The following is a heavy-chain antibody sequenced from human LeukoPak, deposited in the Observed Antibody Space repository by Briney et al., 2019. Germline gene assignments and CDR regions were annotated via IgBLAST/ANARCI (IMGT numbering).Heavy chain of an antibody. D-gene: IGHD3-22*01. CDR2: INPNSGGT. V-gene: IGHV1-2*02. J-gene: IGHJ4*02. Sequence: ASVKVSCKASGYTFTGYYMHWVRQAPGQGLEWMGWINPNSGGTNYAQKFQGRVTMTRDTSISTAYMELSRLRSDDTAVYYCARAFEYHYDSSGYLGFDYWGQGTLVTVSS. CDR1: GYTFTGYY. CDR3: ARAFEYHYDSSGYLGFDY.